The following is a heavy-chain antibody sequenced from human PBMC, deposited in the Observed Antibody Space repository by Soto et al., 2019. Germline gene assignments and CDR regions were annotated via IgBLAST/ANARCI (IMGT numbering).Heavy chain of an antibody. D-gene: IGHD3-22*01. CDR3: AKVPGGYYYDSSGHY. J-gene: IGHJ4*02. CDR2: ISGSGGST. Sequence: GGSLRLSCTASGFTFSSYAMSWVRQAPGKGLEWVSAISGSGGSTYYADSVKGRFTISRDNSKNTLYLQMNSLRAEDTAVYYCAKVPGGYYYDSSGHYWGQGTLVTVSS. V-gene: IGHV3-23*01. CDR1: GFTFSSYA.